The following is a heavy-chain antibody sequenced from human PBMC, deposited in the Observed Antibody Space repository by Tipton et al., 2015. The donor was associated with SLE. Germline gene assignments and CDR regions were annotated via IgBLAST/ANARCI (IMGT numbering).Heavy chain of an antibody. CDR2: INHSGSA. CDR3: AREVGVVATGWFDP. V-gene: IGHV4-34*09. D-gene: IGHD1-26*01. J-gene: IGHJ5*02. CDR1: GGSVIGYY. Sequence: TLSLTCTASGGSVIGYYWSWIRQTPGKGLEWLGEINHSGSAYYNPSLKSRVTMSVDRSRNQFSLRLTSMTAADTALYYCAREVGVVATGWFDPWGQGTLVTVSS.